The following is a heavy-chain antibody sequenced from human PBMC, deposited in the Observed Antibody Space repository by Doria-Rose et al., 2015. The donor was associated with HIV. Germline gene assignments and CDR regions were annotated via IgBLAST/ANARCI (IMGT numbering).Heavy chain of an antibody. CDR3: AKLYIPPAITKQYYHFDMDV. CDR2: ISHSGTT. J-gene: IGHJ6*02. Sequence: QVQLQQWGAGLLKPSETLSLTCAVHDGPLKGYYWSWIRQAPGKGLEWIGQISHSGTTHYTPSLKSRVTIAVDTPNSQFSLKLNSVTAADTAVYYCAKLYIPPAITKQYYHFDMDVWGQGTTVVVSS. CDR1: DGPLKGYY. D-gene: IGHD6-25*01. V-gene: IGHV4-34*01.